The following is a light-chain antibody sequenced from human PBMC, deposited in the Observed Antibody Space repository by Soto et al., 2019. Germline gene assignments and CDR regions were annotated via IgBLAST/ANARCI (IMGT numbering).Light chain of an antibody. V-gene: IGKV1-5*01. J-gene: IGKJ1*01. Sequence: TTTCRASQCISSWLAWYQQKPGKAPKLLIYDASSLESGVPSRFSLVGSVTEMMLPISSLQPDDFATDDSQTYTSYTAEFGQGTKVDIK. CDR1: QCISSW. CDR3: QTYTSYTAE. CDR2: DAS.